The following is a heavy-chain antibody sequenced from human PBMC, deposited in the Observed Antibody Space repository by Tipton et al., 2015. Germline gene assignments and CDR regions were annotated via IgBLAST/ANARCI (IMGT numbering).Heavy chain of an antibody. J-gene: IGHJ5*02. CDR3: TTYRLRMPGWFDP. Sequence: SLRLSCAASGFTFINAWMTWVRQAPGKGLEWVGRIKSKSDGGTAAYAAPVKGRFTISRDDSKNTLYLQMNSLKTEDTAVYYCTTYRLRMPGWFDPWGQGTLVTVSS. V-gene: IGHV3-15*01. D-gene: IGHD2-2*01. CDR1: GFTFINAW. CDR2: IKSKSDGGTA.